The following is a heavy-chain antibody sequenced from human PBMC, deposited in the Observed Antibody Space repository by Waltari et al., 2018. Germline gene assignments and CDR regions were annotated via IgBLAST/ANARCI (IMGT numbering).Heavy chain of an antibody. Sequence: QVQLQQSGPGLVKPSETLSLTCIVSGGSLSSHYWTWIRQSPGKGLEWIGYINDSGTTDYNPSLKSRLSISLDTSKNPFSLKLTSVTAADTAVYYCAGAYGYYYYYMDVWGKGTTVTVSS. CDR1: GGSLSSHY. J-gene: IGHJ6*03. CDR2: INDSGTT. CDR3: AGAYGYYYYYMDV. D-gene: IGHD3-16*01. V-gene: IGHV4-59*11.